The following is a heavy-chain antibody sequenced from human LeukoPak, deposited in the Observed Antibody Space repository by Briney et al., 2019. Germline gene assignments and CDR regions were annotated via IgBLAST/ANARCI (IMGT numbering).Heavy chain of an antibody. D-gene: IGHD3-10*02. J-gene: IGHJ4*02. V-gene: IGHV3-23*01. CDR2: LSPSGGIT. CDR3: ARGVNYFVLEY. CDR1: GFTFSTYA. Sequence: PGGSLRLSCAASGFTFSTYAMSWVRQAPGKGLEWVSALSPSGGITYYEDSVKGRFTISRDNSKNTLYLQMNSLRAEDTAVYCCARGVNYFVLEYWGQGTLVTISS.